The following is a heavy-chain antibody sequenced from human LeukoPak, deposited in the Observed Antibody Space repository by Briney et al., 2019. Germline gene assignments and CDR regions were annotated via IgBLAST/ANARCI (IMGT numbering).Heavy chain of an antibody. CDR1: GFTFSSYA. D-gene: IGHD3-22*01. CDR3: ARGLEYYYDSSGYLSS. CDR2: ISYDGSNK. J-gene: IGHJ4*02. V-gene: IGHV3-30-3*01. Sequence: GGSLRLSCAASGFTFSSYAMHWVRQAPGKGLEWVAVISYDGSNKYYADSVKGRFTISRDNSKNTLYLQMNSLRAEDTAVYYCARGLEYYYDSSGYLSSWGQGTLVTVSS.